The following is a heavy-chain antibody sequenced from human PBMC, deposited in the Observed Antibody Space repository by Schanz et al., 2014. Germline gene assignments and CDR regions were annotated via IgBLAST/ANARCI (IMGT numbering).Heavy chain of an antibody. CDR3: ARIGGSVFDY. J-gene: IGHJ4*02. CDR2: ISASGGDT. Sequence: EVQVVESGGGLVQPGGSLRLSCAASGFTFSSYAMSWVRQAPGKGLEWLSVISASGGDTYYADSVKGRFTISRDNSKNSLYLQMNSLRAEDTAVYYCARIGGSVFDYWAQGTLVTVSS. V-gene: IGHV3-23*04. D-gene: IGHD3-10*01. CDR1: GFTFSSYA.